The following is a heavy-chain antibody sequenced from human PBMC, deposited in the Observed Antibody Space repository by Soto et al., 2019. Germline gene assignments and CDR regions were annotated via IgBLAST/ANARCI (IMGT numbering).Heavy chain of an antibody. V-gene: IGHV4-34*01. CDR3: ARGWDSQILAGYCSSTSGSAVSYFYY. D-gene: IGHD2-2*01. J-gene: IGHJ4*02. CDR1: GGSFSGYY. CDR2: INHSGST. Sequence: PSETLSLTCAVYGGSFSGYYWSWIRQPPGKGLEWIGEINHSGSTNYNPSLKSRVTISVDTSKNQFSLKLSSVTAADTAVYYCARGWDSQILAGYCSSTSGSAVSYFYYWTQGNLVTVSS.